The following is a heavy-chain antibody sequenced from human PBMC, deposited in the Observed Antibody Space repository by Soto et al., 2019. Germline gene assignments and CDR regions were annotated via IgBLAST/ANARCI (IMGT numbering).Heavy chain of an antibody. V-gene: IGHV4-31*03. CDR1: GGSITTGGSY. J-gene: IGHJ4*02. CDR2: IYHSGNT. D-gene: IGHD2-2*02. Sequence: QVQLQESGPGLVKPSQTLSLTCTVSGGSITTGGSYWSWIRQHPGKGLEWIGNIYHSGNTYYNPSLKSRLNISVDTSKNHFSLMVDSVTAADTAVYYCARARFQVLYGKPYFDSWGQGTLVTVSS. CDR3: ARARFQVLYGKPYFDS.